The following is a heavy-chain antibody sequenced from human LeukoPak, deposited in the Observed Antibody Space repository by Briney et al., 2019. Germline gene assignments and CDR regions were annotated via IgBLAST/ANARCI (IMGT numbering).Heavy chain of an antibody. CDR1: GASISNSFYF. J-gene: IGHJ4*02. V-gene: IGHV4-39*07. CDR3: ARGRRDGYMLLWEDY. CDR2: IRYSGSA. Sequence: SETLSLTCTVSGASISNSFYFWGWVRQPPGTGLEWIGHIRYSGSAYHNPSLKSRVTISVDKSKNQFSLKLSSVTAADTALYYCARGRRDGYMLLWEDYWGQGTLVTVSS. D-gene: IGHD5-24*01.